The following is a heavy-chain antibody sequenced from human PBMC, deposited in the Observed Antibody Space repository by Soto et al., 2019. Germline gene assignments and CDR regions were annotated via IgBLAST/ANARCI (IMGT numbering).Heavy chain of an antibody. J-gene: IGHJ3*02. Sequence: GGSLRLSCAASGFTFSDYYMSWIRQAPGKGLEWVSYISSSGSTIYYADSVKGQFTISRDNAKNSLYLQMNSLRAEDTAVYYCARPLNNWNDAFDIWGQGTMVTVSS. CDR1: GFTFSDYY. CDR3: ARPLNNWNDAFDI. CDR2: ISSSGSTI. V-gene: IGHV3-11*01. D-gene: IGHD1-1*01.